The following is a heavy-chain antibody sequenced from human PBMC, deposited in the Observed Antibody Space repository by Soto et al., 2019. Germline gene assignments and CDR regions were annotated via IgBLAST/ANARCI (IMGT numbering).Heavy chain of an antibody. CDR1: GFTFSSYA. Sequence: QVQLVESGGGVVQPGRSLRLSCAASGFTFSSYAMHWVRQAPGKGLEWVAVISYDGSNKYYADSVKGRFTISRDNSKKTRCLQRNSLRAEDTAVYYCARGAGTTFTMIVVVTQPGIDGMDVWGQGTTVTVSS. V-gene: IGHV3-30-3*01. CDR3: ARGAGTTFTMIVVVTQPGIDGMDV. CDR2: ISYDGSNK. J-gene: IGHJ6*02. D-gene: IGHD3-22*01.